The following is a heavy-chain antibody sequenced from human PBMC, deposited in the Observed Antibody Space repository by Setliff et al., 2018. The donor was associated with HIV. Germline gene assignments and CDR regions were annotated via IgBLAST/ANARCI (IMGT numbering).Heavy chain of an antibody. Sequence: PSETLSLTCTVSGGSIRSYYWNWLRQPPGKGLELIGYIYPGGGSINYNPSLKGRATMSKGRANNQFSLKLSSVTAADTAVYYCAGELSDYFGTGSHEYYYYMDVWGTGTTVTVS. D-gene: IGHD3-10*01. CDR3: AGELSDYFGTGSHEYYYYMDV. CDR2: IYPGGGSI. V-gene: IGHV4-59*01. CDR1: GGSIRSYY. J-gene: IGHJ6*03.